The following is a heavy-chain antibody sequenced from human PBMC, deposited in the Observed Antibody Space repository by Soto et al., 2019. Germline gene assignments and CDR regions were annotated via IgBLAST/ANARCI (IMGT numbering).Heavy chain of an antibody. J-gene: IGHJ6*02. CDR1: GGTFSSYA. Sequence: QVQLVQSGAEVKKPGSSVKVSCKASGGTFSSYAISWVRQAPGQGLEWMGGIIPILGTANYAQKFQGRVTITADESTSTAYMELSSLRSEDTAVYYCARDEVRKDIVVVVAARNYGMDVWGQGTTVTVSS. D-gene: IGHD2-15*01. CDR3: ARDEVRKDIVVVVAARNYGMDV. V-gene: IGHV1-69*01. CDR2: IIPILGTA.